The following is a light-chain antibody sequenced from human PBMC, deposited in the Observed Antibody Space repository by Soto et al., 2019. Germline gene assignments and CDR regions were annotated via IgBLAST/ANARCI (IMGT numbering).Light chain of an antibody. V-gene: IGLV1-36*01. Sequence: QSVLTQPPSVSEGPGQRVTISCSGSTSNIGKNTVNWYQQLPGEAPKLFIYYDDLLASGVSDRFSGSKSGTSASLAISGLQSEDEADYYCAAWDDSLSGYVVFGGGTKLTVL. CDR2: YDD. CDR1: TSNIGKNT. CDR3: AAWDDSLSGYVV. J-gene: IGLJ2*01.